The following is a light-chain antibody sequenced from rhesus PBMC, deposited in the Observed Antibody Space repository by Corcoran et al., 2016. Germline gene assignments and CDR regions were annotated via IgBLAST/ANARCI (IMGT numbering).Light chain of an antibody. CDR2: KAS. Sequence: DIQMTQSPSSLSASVGDRVTITCRASENVNNYLNWYQQKPGKAPKHLIYKASTLQSGVPSRFSGSGSGTDYTFTISSLQPEDVATYYCQHGYGTPLTFGGGTKVELK. V-gene: IGKV1-74*01. CDR1: ENVNNY. CDR3: QHGYGTPLT. J-gene: IGKJ4*01.